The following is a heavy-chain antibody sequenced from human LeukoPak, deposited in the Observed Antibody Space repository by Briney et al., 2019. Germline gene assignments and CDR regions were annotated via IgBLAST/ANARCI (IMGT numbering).Heavy chain of an antibody. CDR3: ARDSPRDYYDSSGYYYYAFDI. D-gene: IGHD3-22*01. V-gene: IGHV4-59*12. Sequence: SETLSLTCSVSGGSISSYYCAWIRQPPGKGLEWIAYVSHSGGATYNPSLKSRVTMSVDTSKNQFSLKLSSVTAADTAVYYCARDSPRDYYDSSGYYYYAFDIWGQGTMVTVSS. CDR2: VSHSGGA. CDR1: GGSISSYY. J-gene: IGHJ3*02.